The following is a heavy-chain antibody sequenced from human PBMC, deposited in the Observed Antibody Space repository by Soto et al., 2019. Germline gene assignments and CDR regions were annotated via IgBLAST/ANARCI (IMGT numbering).Heavy chain of an antibody. D-gene: IGHD4-17*01. CDR2: IWYDGSNK. CDR3: ARENFNYGGTYYFDY. V-gene: IGHV3-33*01. J-gene: IGHJ4*02. CDR1: GFTFSSYG. Sequence: GGSLRLSCAASGFTFSSYGMHWVRQAPGKGLEWVAVIWYDGSNKYYADSVKGRFTISRDNSKNTLYLQMNSLRAEDTAVYYCARENFNYGGTYYFDYWGQGTLVTVSS.